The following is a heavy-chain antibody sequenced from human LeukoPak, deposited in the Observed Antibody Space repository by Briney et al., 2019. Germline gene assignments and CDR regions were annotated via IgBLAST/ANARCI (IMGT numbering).Heavy chain of an antibody. CDR2: IHYSGST. CDR1: GGSISSYY. Sequence: KPSETLSLTCTVSGGSISSYYWSWIRQPPGKGLEWIGYIHYSGSTNYNPSLKSRVTIAVDTSKNQFSLKLSSVTAADTAVYYCARVYMRAAGTSYFDYWGQGTLVTVSS. CDR3: ARVYMRAAGTSYFDY. J-gene: IGHJ4*02. D-gene: IGHD6-13*01. V-gene: IGHV4-59*01.